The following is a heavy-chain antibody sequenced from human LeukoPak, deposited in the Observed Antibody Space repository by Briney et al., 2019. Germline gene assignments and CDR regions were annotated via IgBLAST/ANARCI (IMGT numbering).Heavy chain of an antibody. J-gene: IGHJ4*02. CDR1: GFTFSSYA. Sequence: GGSLRLSCAASGFTFSSYAMSWVRQAPGKGLEWGSAISGSGGSTYYADSVKGRFTVSRDNSKNTLYLQMNSLRAEDTAVYYCAKGRGGFTDFDYWGQGTLVTVSS. V-gene: IGHV3-23*01. D-gene: IGHD3-10*01. CDR3: AKGRGGFTDFDY. CDR2: ISGSGGST.